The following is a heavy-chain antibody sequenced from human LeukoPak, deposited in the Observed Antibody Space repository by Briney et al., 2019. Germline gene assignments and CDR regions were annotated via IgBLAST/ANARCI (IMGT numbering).Heavy chain of an antibody. J-gene: IGHJ4*02. D-gene: IGHD3-9*01. CDR3: ARGNILTGYCFDF. CDR2: IHYTGAT. CDR1: GGSITGYY. Sequence: SETLSLTCAVYGGSITGYYWSWIRQTPGRGLEWVGEIHYTGATSYNPSLKSRATISTDKSKNQFSLRLSSVTAADTAVYYCARGNILTGYCFDFWGQGTLVTVSS. V-gene: IGHV4-34*01.